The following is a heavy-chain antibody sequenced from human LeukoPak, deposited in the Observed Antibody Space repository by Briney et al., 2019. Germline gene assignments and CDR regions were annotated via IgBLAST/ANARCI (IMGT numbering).Heavy chain of an antibody. Sequence: GASVKVSCKASGYTFTSYDINWVRQATGQGLEWMGWMNPNSGNTGYAQKFQGRVTMTRGTSTSTVYMELSSLRSEDTAVYYCARDLNSSSSGPHPIGYWGQGTLVTVSS. CDR2: MNPNSGNT. CDR1: GYTFTSYD. D-gene: IGHD6-6*01. J-gene: IGHJ4*02. V-gene: IGHV1-8*01. CDR3: ARDLNSSSSGPHPIGY.